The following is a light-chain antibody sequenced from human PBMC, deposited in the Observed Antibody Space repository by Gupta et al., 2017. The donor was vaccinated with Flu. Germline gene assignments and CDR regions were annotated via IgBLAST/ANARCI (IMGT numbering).Light chain of an antibody. J-gene: IGLJ2*01. V-gene: IGLV2-14*01. CDR2: GVS. CDR3: GSYGAMGV. Sequence: NSSIGSYTCASQYEPHPGKAPNLMIYGVSYRRSEVSTRFSVSESGNTTSLTLSRLQAEDEDDYYCGSYGAMGVFGGGTKVTVL. CDR1: NSSIGSYTC.